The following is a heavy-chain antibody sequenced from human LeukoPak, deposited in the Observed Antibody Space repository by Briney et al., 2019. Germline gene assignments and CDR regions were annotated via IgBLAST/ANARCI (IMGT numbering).Heavy chain of an antibody. J-gene: IGHJ6*02. CDR3: ARDFEPPVLFWPSPYYNYGMDV. V-gene: IGHV3-30-3*01. Sequence: GRSLRLSCAASGFTFSSYAMHWVRQAPGKGLEWVAVISYDGSNKYYADSVKGRFTISRDNVKNSLYLQMNSLKAEDTAVYYCARDFEPPVLFWPSPYYNYGMDVWGQGTAVTVSS. D-gene: IGHD3-9*01. CDR1: GFTFSSYA. CDR2: ISYDGSNK.